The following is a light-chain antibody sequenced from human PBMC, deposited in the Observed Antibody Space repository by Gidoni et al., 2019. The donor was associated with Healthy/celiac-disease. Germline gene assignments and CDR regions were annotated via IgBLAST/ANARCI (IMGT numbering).Light chain of an antibody. CDR3: QQYGSSPT. V-gene: IGKV3-20*01. J-gene: IGKJ2*01. CDR2: GAS. CDR1: QSVSSSY. Sequence: EIVFTQSPGTLSLSPGERATLSCRASQSVSSSYLAWYQQKPGQAPRLLIYGASSRDTGIPDRFSGSGSGTDFTLTISRLEPEDFAVYYCQQYGSSPTFGQGTKLEIK.